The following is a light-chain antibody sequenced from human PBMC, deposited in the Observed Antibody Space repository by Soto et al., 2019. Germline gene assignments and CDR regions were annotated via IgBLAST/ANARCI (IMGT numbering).Light chain of an antibody. CDR1: SSDVGGYNY. Sequence: QSALTQPASVSGSSGQSITISCTGTSSDVGGYNYVSWYQQHPGKAPKLMIYDVSNRPSGVSNRFSGSKSGNTASLTISGLQAEDEADYYCSSYTSSSTPCVFGTGTKVTVL. CDR2: DVS. V-gene: IGLV2-14*01. J-gene: IGLJ1*01. CDR3: SSYTSSSTPCV.